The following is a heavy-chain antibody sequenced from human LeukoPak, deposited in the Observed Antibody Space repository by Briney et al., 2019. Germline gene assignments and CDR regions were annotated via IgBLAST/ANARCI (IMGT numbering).Heavy chain of an antibody. V-gene: IGHV4-61*02. CDR1: GGSISSGSYY. D-gene: IGHD3-10*01. Sequence: SETLSLTCTVSGGSISSGSYYWSWIRQPAGKGLEWIGRIYTSGSTNYNPSLKSRVTISVDTSKNQFSLKLSSVTAADTAVYYCARGHYYGSGSYFSWFDPWGQGTLVTVSS. CDR3: ARGHYYGSGSYFSWFDP. J-gene: IGHJ5*02. CDR2: IYTSGST.